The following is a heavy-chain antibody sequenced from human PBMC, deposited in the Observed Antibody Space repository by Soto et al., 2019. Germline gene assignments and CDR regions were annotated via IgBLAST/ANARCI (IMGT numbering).Heavy chain of an antibody. J-gene: IGHJ5*02. V-gene: IGHV3-11*06. CDR1: HLSSGDSC. CDR3: VRGGGGGLFDP. D-gene: IGHD2-15*01. Sequence: PWRSLGVSWACSHLSSGDSCMSWIGQAPGKGLSWLSYISPGSRYPASADSVKGRFTIYRDNEKRSLSLPMMSLAAEETALYYCVRGGGGGLFDPWGQGTMLPISA. CDR2: ISPGSRYP.